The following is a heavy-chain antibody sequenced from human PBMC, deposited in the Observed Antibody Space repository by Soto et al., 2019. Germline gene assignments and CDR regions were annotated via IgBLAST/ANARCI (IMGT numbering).Heavy chain of an antibody. CDR3: ARFTYKSGFNWFDP. J-gene: IGHJ5*02. CDR2: IYHMGGT. CDR1: GASLNSDY. Sequence: QVQLQESGPGLVKPSETLSLTCTVSGASLNSDYWSWIWQSPGKGLEWIGYIYHMGGTDYNPSLKSRVTISIDKSKNQFSLNLRSVTAADTAVYFCARFTYKSGFNWFDPWGQGTQVTVSS. V-gene: IGHV4-59*03. D-gene: IGHD5-12*01.